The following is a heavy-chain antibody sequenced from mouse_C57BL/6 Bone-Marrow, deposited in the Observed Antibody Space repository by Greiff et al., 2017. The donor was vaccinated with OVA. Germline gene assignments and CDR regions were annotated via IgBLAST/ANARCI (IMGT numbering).Heavy chain of an antibody. CDR3: ASPYEYDEGWAMDY. D-gene: IGHD2-4*01. CDR2: IYIGNGYT. Sequence: EVKLMESGAELVRPGSSVKMSCKTSGYTFTSYGINWVKQRPGQGLEWIGYIYIGNGYTEYNEKFKGKATLTSDTSSSTAYMQLSSLTSEDSAIYFCASPYEYDEGWAMDYWGQGTSVTVSS. J-gene: IGHJ4*01. V-gene: IGHV1-58*01. CDR1: GYTFTSYG.